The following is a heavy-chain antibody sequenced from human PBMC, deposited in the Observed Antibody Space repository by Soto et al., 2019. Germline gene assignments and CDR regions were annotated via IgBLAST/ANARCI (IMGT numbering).Heavy chain of an antibody. V-gene: IGHV1-8*01. D-gene: IGHD6-13*01. Sequence: QVQLVQSGAEVKKPGASVKVSCKASGYTFNTYDIEWVRLATGQGLEWMGSMNPNTGSTDYAQKFQGRVTMTMTTXXSTAYLELSSLRSDDTAIYYCARPMGGIAAAGSDFWGQGTLVTVSA. CDR2: MNPNTGST. CDR3: ARPMGGIAAAGSDF. CDR1: GYTFNTYD. J-gene: IGHJ4*02.